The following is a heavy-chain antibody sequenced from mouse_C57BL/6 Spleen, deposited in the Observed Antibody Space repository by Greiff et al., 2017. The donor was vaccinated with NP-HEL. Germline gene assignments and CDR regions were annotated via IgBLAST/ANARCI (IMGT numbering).Heavy chain of an antibody. CDR2: IHPNSGST. J-gene: IGHJ4*01. Sequence: QVQLQQPGAELVKPGASVKLSCTASGYNFTSYWMHWVKQRPGQGLEWIGMIHPNSGSTDYNEKFKSKATLTVDKSSSTAYMQLRSLTSEDSAVYDCARTRRAYYAMDYWGQGTSVTVSS. CDR1: GYNFTSYW. V-gene: IGHV1-64*01. CDR3: ARTRRAYYAMDY. D-gene: IGHD3-1*01.